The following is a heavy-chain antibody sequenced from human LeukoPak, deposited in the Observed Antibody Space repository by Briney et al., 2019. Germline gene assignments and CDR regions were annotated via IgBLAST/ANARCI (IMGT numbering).Heavy chain of an antibody. CDR3: AKYEPRSYYFDY. CDR1: GGSFSGYY. CDR2: INHSGST. Sequence: PSETLSLTCAVYGGSFSGYYWSWIRQPPGKGLEWIGEINHSGSTNYNPSLKSRVTTSVDTSKNQFSLKLSSVTAADTAVYYCAKYEPRSYYFDYWGQGTLVTVSS. J-gene: IGHJ4*02. D-gene: IGHD1-14*01. V-gene: IGHV4-34*01.